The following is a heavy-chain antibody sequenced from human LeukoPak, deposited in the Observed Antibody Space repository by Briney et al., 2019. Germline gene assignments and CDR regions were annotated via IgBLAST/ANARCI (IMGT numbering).Heavy chain of an antibody. J-gene: IGHJ4*02. CDR1: AGSFSGAY. D-gene: IGHD6-6*01. CDR3: ARATRGRKSSIATPQRTFDY. CDR2: INHSGST. V-gene: IGHV4-34*01. Sequence: SETLSLTCALHAGSFSGAYWSWVRQPPRERLEWLWEINHSGSTNYNPYLKGRVTISVDTSRNQFSMKLSSVTAADTAVYYCARATRGRKSSIATPQRTFDYWGQGTLVTVSS.